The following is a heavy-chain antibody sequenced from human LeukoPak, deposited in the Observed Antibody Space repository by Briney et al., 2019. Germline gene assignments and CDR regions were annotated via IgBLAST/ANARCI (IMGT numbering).Heavy chain of an antibody. CDR1: GGSISSYY. Sequence: PSETLSLTCTVSGGSISSYYWSWIRQPPGKGLEWLGSISQSGNTYNNPSLKSRVTLSVDTSKNQVSLKLTSVSAADTAVYYCARSEINDYFKYWGPGILVTVST. D-gene: IGHD3-16*01. V-gene: IGHV4-59*04. CDR3: ARSEINDYFKY. CDR2: ISQSGNT. J-gene: IGHJ4*02.